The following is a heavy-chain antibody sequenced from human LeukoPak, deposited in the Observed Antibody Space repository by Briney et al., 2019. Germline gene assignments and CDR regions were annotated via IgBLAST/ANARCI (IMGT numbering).Heavy chain of an antibody. CDR1: GFTFSSYG. Sequence: PGGSLRLSCAASGFTFSSYGMHWVRQAPGKGLEWVAFIRYDGSNKYYADSVKGRFTISRVNSKNTLYLQMNSLRAEDTPVYYCAKELSSGWYWGSGDLGIDYWGQGTLVTVSS. CDR3: AKELSSGWYWGSGDLGIDY. D-gene: IGHD6-19*01. J-gene: IGHJ4*02. V-gene: IGHV3-30*02. CDR2: IRYDGSNK.